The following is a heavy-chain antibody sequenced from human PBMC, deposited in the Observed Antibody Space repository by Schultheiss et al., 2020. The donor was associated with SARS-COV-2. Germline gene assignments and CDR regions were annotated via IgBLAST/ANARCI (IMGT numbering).Heavy chain of an antibody. CDR1: GFDFNYNW. CDR2: INSDGSSV. V-gene: IGHV3-74*01. J-gene: IGHJ2*01. CDR3: ARDRFSPRWFFDL. Sequence: GGSLRLSCAASGFDFNYNWMHWVRQIPGRGLVWVSRINSDGSSVTYADSVRGRFTISRDNSKNTLYLQMNSLRAEDTAVYYCARDRFSPRWFFDLWGRGALVTVSS. D-gene: IGHD3-3*01.